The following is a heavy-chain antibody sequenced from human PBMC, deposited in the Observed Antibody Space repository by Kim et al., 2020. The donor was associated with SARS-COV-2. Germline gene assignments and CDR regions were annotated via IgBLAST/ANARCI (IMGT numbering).Heavy chain of an antibody. Sequence: SVKVSCKASGFTFTSSAVQWVRQARGQRLEWIGWIVVGSGNTNYAQKFQERVTITRDMSTSTAYMELSSLRSEDTAVYYCAADPPPTDATSYGSGSYYYYYCGQGTLVTVSS. J-gene: IGHJ4*02. CDR3: AADPPPTDATSYGSGSYYYYY. CDR2: IVVGSGNT. D-gene: IGHD3-10*01. CDR1: GFTFTSSA. V-gene: IGHV1-58*01.